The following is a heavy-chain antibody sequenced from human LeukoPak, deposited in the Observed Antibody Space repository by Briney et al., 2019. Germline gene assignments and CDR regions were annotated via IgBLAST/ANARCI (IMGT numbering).Heavy chain of an antibody. Sequence: SETLSRTCSGFGASISSGSNYWGWIRQPPGKTLEWIGSIYSSGSTYDNPSLKSRFIIIIDKPQNLFSLTLSSVTAADTAVYYCARSDGYGLVGIWGQGTMVTVSS. CDR1: GASISSGSNY. V-gene: IGHV4-39*07. J-gene: IGHJ3*02. CDR3: ARSDGYGLVGI. CDR2: IYSSGST. D-gene: IGHD3-10*01.